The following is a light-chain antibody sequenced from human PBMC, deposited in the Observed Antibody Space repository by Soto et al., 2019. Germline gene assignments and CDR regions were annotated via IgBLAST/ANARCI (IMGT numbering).Light chain of an antibody. CDR2: GAS. V-gene: IGKV3-15*01. J-gene: IGKJ1*01. Sequence: TRSPPTQSISPGEIATLSCMASQSISSNLSWYQQKPGQATRLLIYGASTRATGIPDRFSGSGSVTEFTLTISSLQNEDIAVYYCQQYNKWPLKFGPGTKVDIK. CDR1: QSISSN. CDR3: QQYNKWPLK.